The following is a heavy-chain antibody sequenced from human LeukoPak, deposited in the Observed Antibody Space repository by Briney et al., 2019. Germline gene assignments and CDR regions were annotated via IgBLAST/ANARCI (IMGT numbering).Heavy chain of an antibody. CDR1: GGSISSYY. J-gene: IGHJ4*02. V-gene: IGHV4-59*08. CDR3: ARRGYGSGSFNRYYFDY. CDR2: IYYSGST. Sequence: PSETLSLTCTVSGGSISSYYWSWIRQPPGKGLEWMGYIYYSGSTNYNPSLQSRVNISVETSKNQFSLKLSSVTAADTAVYYCARRGYGSGSFNRYYFDYWGQGTLVTVSS. D-gene: IGHD3-10*01.